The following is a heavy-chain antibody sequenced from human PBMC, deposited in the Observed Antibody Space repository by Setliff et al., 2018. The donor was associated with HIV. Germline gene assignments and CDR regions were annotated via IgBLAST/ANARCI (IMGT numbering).Heavy chain of an antibody. Sequence: GGSLRLSCATSGFTFNSYWMHWVRQAPGKGLVWVSYISSSGSTKYYADSVEGRFTISRDNAKDSLYLQMNSLRVEDTAVYYCAREEPFWNGYYYTYYFDSWGQGTLVTVS. CDR3: AREEPFWNGYYYTYYFDS. D-gene: IGHD3-3*01. CDR2: ISSSGSTK. J-gene: IGHJ4*02. CDR1: GFTFNSYW. V-gene: IGHV3-48*04.